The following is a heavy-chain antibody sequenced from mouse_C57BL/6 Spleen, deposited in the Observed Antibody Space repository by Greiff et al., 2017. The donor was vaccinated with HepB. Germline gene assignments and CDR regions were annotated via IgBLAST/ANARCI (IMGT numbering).Heavy chain of an antibody. Sequence: EVHLVESGGGLVKPGGSLKLSCAASGFTFSDYGMHWVRQAPEKGLEWVAYISSGSSTIYYADTVKGRFTISRDNAKNTLFLQMTSLRSEDTAMYYCAKSSTVVATPAWFAYWGQGTLVTVSA. CDR1: GFTFSDYG. D-gene: IGHD1-1*01. V-gene: IGHV5-17*01. J-gene: IGHJ3*01. CDR3: AKSSTVVATPAWFAY. CDR2: ISSGSSTI.